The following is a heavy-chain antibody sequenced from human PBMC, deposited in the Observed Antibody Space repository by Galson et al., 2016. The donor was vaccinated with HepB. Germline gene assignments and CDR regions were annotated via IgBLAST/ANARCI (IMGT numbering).Heavy chain of an antibody. CDR3: ARGAGHMKQLVKVWFFDL. D-gene: IGHD6-6*01. CDR2: IYTSGST. CDR1: GGSLSSDSYY. V-gene: IGHV4-61*02. J-gene: IGHJ2*01. Sequence: TLSLTCTVSGGSLSSDSYYWSWIRQPAGKGLEWIGRIYTSGSTNYNPSLRGRVTISVDTSKNQFSLKLTSVTAADTAVYYCARGAGHMKQLVKVWFFDLWGRGTLVTVSS.